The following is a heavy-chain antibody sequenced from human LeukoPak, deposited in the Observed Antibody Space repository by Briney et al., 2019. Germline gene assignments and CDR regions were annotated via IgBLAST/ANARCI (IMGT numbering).Heavy chain of an antibody. J-gene: IGHJ4*02. CDR2: ISVSDTT. CDR1: GFIVSSYA. Sequence: SGGSLRLSWAAAGFIVSSYAMSWVRQAPGKGLEWLSAISVSDTTYYADSGKGRFTISRDNSKNTLYLQMNSLRAEDTAVYYCALSGGSNWYGLECWGQGTLVAVSS. CDR3: ALSGGSNWYGLEC. V-gene: IGHV3-23*01. D-gene: IGHD6-13*01.